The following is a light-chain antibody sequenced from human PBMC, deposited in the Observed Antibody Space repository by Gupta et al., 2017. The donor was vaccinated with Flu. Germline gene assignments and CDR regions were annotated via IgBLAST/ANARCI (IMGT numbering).Light chain of an antibody. CDR1: QTILHSSNNKNY. V-gene: IGKV4-1*01. CDR2: WAS. CDR3: QQYYNLPLT. J-gene: IGKJ4*01. Sequence: DIVMTQSPASLAVSLGGEATINCKSSQTILHSSNNKNYLAWYQHKAGQSPKLLIYWASTRDSGVPDRFTGGGSGTEFTLTINSLQAEDVAVYYCQQYYNLPLTFGGGTKVEI.